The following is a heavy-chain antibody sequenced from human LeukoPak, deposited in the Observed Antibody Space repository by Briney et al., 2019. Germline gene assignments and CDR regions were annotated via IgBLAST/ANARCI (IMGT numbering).Heavy chain of an antibody. D-gene: IGHD2-21*02. CDR2: IRSKTNNDAT. J-gene: IGHJ4*02. CDR1: GFSFSGSV. Sequence: GGSLRLSRAASGFSFSGSVMHWVRQPSGKGLEWVGRIRSKTNNDATAYAASVKGRFTIYRDDSKNMAYLQMNSLKTEDTAVYYCTRRGYCGDDCYSGLDYWGQGTLVTVSS. CDR3: TRRGYCGDDCYSGLDY. V-gene: IGHV3-73*01.